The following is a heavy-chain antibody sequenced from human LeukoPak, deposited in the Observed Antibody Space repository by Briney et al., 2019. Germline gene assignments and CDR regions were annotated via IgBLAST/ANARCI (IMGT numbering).Heavy chain of an antibody. Sequence: PGESLKISCKGSGYSFTSYWIVWVRQMPGKGLEWMGSIFPGDSNTTYSPSFQGQVTISADKSISTAYLQWSSLKASDTAMYYCARQGSSWYLDFDPWGQGTLVTVSS. V-gene: IGHV5-51*01. J-gene: IGHJ5*02. D-gene: IGHD6-13*01. CDR2: IFPGDSNT. CDR1: GYSFTSYW. CDR3: ARQGSSWYLDFDP.